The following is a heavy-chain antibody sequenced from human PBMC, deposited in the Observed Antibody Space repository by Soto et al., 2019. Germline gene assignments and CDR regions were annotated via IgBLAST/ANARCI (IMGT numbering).Heavy chain of an antibody. CDR2: ISGYIGNT. CDR1: DNTFTHYG. CDR3: AATGGNYFGLDV. Sequence: QVRLVQSGSEVKKVGASVKVSCKSSDNTFTHYGINWVRQAPGQGLEWMGWISGYIGNTKYAQKFQDRVTMTADTSTRTAFMEVRSLTSDDTGVYFCAATGGNYFGLDVWGQGTTVTVSS. D-gene: IGHD2-8*02. V-gene: IGHV1-18*01. J-gene: IGHJ6*02.